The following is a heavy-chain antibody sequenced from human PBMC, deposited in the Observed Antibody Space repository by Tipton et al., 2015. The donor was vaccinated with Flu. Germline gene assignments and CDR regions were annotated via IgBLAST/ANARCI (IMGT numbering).Heavy chain of an antibody. Sequence: SLRLSCAASGFTVTSSYMGWVRQAPGKGLEWVSVIYGGGTTDYADSAKGRFTISRDKSKNALYLQMSSLRAEDTAVYYCARGPQVPVWPYYYGMDVWGQGTTVTVSS. CDR2: IYGGGTT. D-gene: IGHD2-2*01. J-gene: IGHJ6*02. V-gene: IGHV3-53*01. CDR1: GFTVTSSY. CDR3: ARGPQVPVWPYYYGMDV.